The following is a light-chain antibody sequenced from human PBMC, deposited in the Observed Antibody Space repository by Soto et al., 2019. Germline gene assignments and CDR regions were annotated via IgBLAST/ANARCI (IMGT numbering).Light chain of an antibody. CDR2: EVT. V-gene: IGLV2-14*01. CDR3: TSSSSTVVV. J-gene: IGLJ2*01. CDR1: SSDIGVYNY. Sequence: QSVLTQPASVSGSLGQSITIPCTGTSSDIGVYNYVSWYQHHPGKAPKLMLYEVTVRPSGVSNRFSGSKSGSTASLTISGLQAEDEADYYCTSSSSTVVVFGGGTQLTVL.